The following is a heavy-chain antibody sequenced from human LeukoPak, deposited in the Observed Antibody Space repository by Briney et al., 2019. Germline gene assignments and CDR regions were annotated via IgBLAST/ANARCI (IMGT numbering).Heavy chain of an antibody. CDR3: ARITIFGVVINL. Sequence: PSETLSLTCTVSGGSISSGDYYWSWIRQPPGKGLEWIGYIYYSGSTYYNPSPKSRVTISVDTSKNQFSLKLSSVTAADTAVYYCARITIFGVVINLWGQGTLVTVSS. V-gene: IGHV4-30-4*01. CDR1: GGSISSGDYY. J-gene: IGHJ4*02. CDR2: IYYSGST. D-gene: IGHD3-3*01.